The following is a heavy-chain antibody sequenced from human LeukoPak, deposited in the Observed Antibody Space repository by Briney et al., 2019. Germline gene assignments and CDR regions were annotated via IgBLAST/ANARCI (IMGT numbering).Heavy chain of an antibody. CDR2: IYSGGST. Sequence: GGSLRLSCAASGFTVNSNYMSWVRQAPGKGLEWVSTIYSGGSTYYTGSLKGRFTISRDNSKNTVYLQMNSLRAEDTVVYYCARGGYDSSGYYYYFDFWGQGTLVTVSS. V-gene: IGHV3-53*01. D-gene: IGHD3-22*01. J-gene: IGHJ4*02. CDR1: GFTVNSNY. CDR3: ARGGYDSSGYYYYFDF.